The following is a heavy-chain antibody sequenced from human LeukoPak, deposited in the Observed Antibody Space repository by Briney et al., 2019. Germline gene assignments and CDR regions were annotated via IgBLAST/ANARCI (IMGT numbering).Heavy chain of an antibody. Sequence: GASVKVSCRASDYTFINFGISWVRQAPGQGLEWMGWISADNGNTKYARKFQGRVTMTTDTSTSTAYMELRSLRSDDTAVYYCARDHIALAGRVDYWGQGTLVTVSS. V-gene: IGHV1-18*01. D-gene: IGHD6-19*01. CDR1: DYTFINFG. CDR2: ISADNGNT. J-gene: IGHJ4*02. CDR3: ARDHIALAGRVDY.